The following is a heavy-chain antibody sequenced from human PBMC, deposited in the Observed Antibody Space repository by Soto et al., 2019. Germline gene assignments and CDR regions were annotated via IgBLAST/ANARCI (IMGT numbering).Heavy chain of an antibody. Sequence: GGSLRLSCAASGFTFSSYAMHWVRQAPGKGLEWVAVISYDGSNKYYADSVKGRFTISRDNSKNTLYLQMNSLRAEDTAVYYCARRGGVDAAMVNGFLGSYFDYWGQGTLVTVSS. CDR1: GFTFSSYA. J-gene: IGHJ4*02. V-gene: IGHV3-30-3*01. CDR3: ARRGGVDAAMVNGFLGSYFDY. CDR2: ISYDGSNK. D-gene: IGHD5-18*01.